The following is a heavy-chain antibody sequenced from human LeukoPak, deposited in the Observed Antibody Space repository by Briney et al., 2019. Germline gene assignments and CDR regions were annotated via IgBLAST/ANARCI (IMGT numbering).Heavy chain of an antibody. D-gene: IGHD3-22*01. CDR3: ALYYYDSSGYLNYFDY. V-gene: IGHV1-2*02. CDR2: INPNSGGT. CDR1: GYTFTGYY. Sequence: GASVKVSCKASGYTFTGYYMHWVRQVPGQGLGWMGWINPNSGGTNYAQKFQGRVTMTRDTSIGTAYMELSRLRSDDTAVYYCALYYYDSSGYLNYFDYWGQGTLVTVSS. J-gene: IGHJ4*02.